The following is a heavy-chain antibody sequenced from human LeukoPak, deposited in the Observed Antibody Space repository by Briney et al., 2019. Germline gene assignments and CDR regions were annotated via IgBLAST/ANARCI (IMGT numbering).Heavy chain of an antibody. CDR3: AREGPRSSG. J-gene: IGHJ4*02. CDR2: INHSGST. Sequence: SETLSLTCAVYGGSFSGYYWSWIRQPPGKGLEWIGEINHSGSTNYNPSLKSRVTISVDTSKNQFSLKLSSVTAADTAVYYCAREGPRSSGWGQGTLVTVSS. D-gene: IGHD6-25*01. V-gene: IGHV4-34*01. CDR1: GGSFSGYY.